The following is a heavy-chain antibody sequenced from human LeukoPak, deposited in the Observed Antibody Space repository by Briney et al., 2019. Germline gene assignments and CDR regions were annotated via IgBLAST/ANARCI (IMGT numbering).Heavy chain of an antibody. D-gene: IGHD3-16*01. CDR1: GFTFSSSA. CDR3: ARDWGKGDY. V-gene: IGHV3-23*01. Sequence: GGSLRLSCSASGFTFSSSAMTWVRQAPGKGLEWVSAISGGGGRTYYADSVKGRFTISRDNSKNTLYLQMNGLRAEDTAVYYCARDWGKGDYWGQGTLVTVSS. J-gene: IGHJ4*02. CDR2: ISGGGGRT.